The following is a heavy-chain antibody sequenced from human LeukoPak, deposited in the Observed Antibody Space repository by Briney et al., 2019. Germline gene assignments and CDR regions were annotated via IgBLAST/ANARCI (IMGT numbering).Heavy chain of an antibody. CDR3: ARDRESSDY. J-gene: IGHJ4*02. D-gene: IGHD5-24*01. CDR1: GFTFSHYW. Sequence: GGSLRVSCAASGFTFSHYWMSWVRQAPGNGLEWVANINQDGSEKYYVDSVKGRFTIPRDNAKNSLYLQMNSLRDEDTAVYYCARDRESSDYWGQGTLVTVSS. CDR2: INQDGSEK. V-gene: IGHV3-7*01.